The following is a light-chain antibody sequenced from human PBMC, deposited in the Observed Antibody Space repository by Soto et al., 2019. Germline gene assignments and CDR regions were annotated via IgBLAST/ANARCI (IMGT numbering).Light chain of an antibody. CDR1: TSDIGTYDY. CDR3: SSYGGSSTPLV. CDR2: EVN. J-gene: IGLJ2*01. Sequence: QSALTQPAAVSGSPGQSITISCTGSTSDIGTYDYVSWYQQLPGKAPKLMIYEVNNRPSGVSNRFSGSKSGNTASLTISGLQAEDEADYYCSSYGGSSTPLVFGGGTKVTVL. V-gene: IGLV2-14*03.